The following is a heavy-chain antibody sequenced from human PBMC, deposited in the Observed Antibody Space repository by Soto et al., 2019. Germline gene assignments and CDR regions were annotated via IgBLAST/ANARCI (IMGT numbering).Heavy chain of an antibody. CDR2: ISGSGGST. CDR1: GFTFSSYA. Sequence: GGSLRLSCAASGFTFSSYAMIWVRQAPGKGLEWVSAISGSGGSTYYADSVKGRFTISRDNSKNALYLQMNSLRAENTAVYYCARVDTAMVIGYWGQGTLVTVSS. V-gene: IGHV3-23*01. CDR3: ARVDTAMVIGY. D-gene: IGHD5-18*01. J-gene: IGHJ4*02.